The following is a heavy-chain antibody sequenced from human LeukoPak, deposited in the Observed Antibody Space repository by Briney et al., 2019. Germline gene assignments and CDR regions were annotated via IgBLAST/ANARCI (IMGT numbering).Heavy chain of an antibody. CDR2: IYTSGST. CDR1: GGSISSYS. CDR3: ARSNSPSRFDP. D-gene: IGHD2/OR15-2a*01. J-gene: IGHJ5*02. Sequence: SETLSLTCAVSGGSISSYSWSWLRQPAGKGLEWIGRIYTSGSTNYNPSLKSRVTMSLDTSKNQFSLKLTSVTAPDTAVYYCARSNSPSRFDPWGQGTLVTVSS. V-gene: IGHV4-4*07.